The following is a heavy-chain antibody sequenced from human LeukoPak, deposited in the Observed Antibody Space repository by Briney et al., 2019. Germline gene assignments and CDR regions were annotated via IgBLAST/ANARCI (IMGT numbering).Heavy chain of an antibody. D-gene: IGHD3-22*01. CDR3: ARAGNFDSGGYYYGIDY. CDR2: IWYDGSNK. J-gene: IGHJ4*02. Sequence: PGGSLRLSCAASGFTFSSYGLHWVRQAPGKGLEWVAVIWYDGSNKYYADSVKGRFTISRDDSKNTLYLQMNSLRAEDTAVYYCARAGNFDSGGYYYGIDYWGQGTLVTVSS. V-gene: IGHV3-33*01. CDR1: GFTFSSYG.